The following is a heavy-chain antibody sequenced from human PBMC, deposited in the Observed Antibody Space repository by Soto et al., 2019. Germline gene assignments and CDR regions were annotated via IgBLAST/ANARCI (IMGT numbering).Heavy chain of an antibody. CDR3: ARDNEFTGTYDY. CDR1: GGSLSSGNYY. CDR2: IYYSGST. Sequence: SETLSLTCTVFGGSLSSGNYYWSWIRQHPGKGLEWIGSIYYSGSTNYNPSLKSRVAMSVDTSKNQFSLRLSSVTAADTALYYCARDNEFTGTYDYWGQGTLVTVSS. V-gene: IGHV4-31*03. D-gene: IGHD2-8*01. J-gene: IGHJ4*02.